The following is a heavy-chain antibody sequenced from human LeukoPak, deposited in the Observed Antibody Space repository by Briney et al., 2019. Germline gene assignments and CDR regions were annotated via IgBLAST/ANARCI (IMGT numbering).Heavy chain of an antibody. CDR2: IYYSGST. CDR1: GGSISSSSYY. J-gene: IGHJ4*02. CDR3: ARLGDGDYFDY. D-gene: IGHD4-17*01. Sequence: SETLSLTCTVSGGSISSSSYYWGWIRQPPGKGLEWIGSIYYSGSTYYNPSLKSRVTISVDTSKNQFSLKLSSVTAADTAVYYCARLGDGDYFDYWGRGTLVTVSS. V-gene: IGHV4-39*01.